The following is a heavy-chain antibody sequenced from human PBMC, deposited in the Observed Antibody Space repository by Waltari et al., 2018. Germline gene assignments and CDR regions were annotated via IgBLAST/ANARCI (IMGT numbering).Heavy chain of an antibody. D-gene: IGHD6-13*01. CDR1: GGTFSSYA. V-gene: IGHV1-69*05. Sequence: QVQLVQSGAEVKKPGSSVKVSCKASGGTFSSYAISWVRQAPGQGLEWMGGIIPILGTANYAQKFHGRVTITTDESTSTAYMELSSLRSEDTAVYYCAGPVSSSFTDGAFDIWGQGTMVTVSS. J-gene: IGHJ3*02. CDR3: AGPVSSSFTDGAFDI. CDR2: IIPILGTA.